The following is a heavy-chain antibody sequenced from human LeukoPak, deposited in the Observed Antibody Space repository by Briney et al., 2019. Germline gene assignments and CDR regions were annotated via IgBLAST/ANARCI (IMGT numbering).Heavy chain of an antibody. CDR1: VYTFTSYS. CDR3: AKDRWRDGSSSFDN. V-gene: IGHV1-18*01. D-gene: IGHD6-6*01. Sequence: ASVKVSCTASVYTFTSYSINWVRQAPGQGREWMGWISTYNGNTNYAQKLQGRVTMTTDTSTSTAYMELRSLRSDDTAVYYCAKDRWRDGSSSFDNWGQGTLVTVSS. J-gene: IGHJ4*02. CDR2: ISTYNGNT.